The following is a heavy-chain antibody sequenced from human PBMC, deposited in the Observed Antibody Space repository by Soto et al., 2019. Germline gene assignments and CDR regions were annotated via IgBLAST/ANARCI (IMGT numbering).Heavy chain of an antibody. D-gene: IGHD2-2*01. CDR3: ARAVRALDYYYGMDV. J-gene: IGHJ6*02. Sequence: SETLSLTCAVSGGSISSSNWWSWVRQPPGKGLEWIGEIYHSGSTNYNPSLKSRVTISVYKSKNQFSLKLSSVTAADTAVYYCARAVRALDYYYGMDVWGQGTTVTVSS. CDR1: GGSISSSNW. CDR2: IYHSGST. V-gene: IGHV4-4*02.